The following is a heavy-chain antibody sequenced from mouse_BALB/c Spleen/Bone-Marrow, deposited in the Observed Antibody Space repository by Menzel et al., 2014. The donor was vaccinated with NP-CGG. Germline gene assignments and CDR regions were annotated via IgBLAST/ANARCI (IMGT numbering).Heavy chain of an antibody. CDR3: TREGTVEEVWAMDY. Sequence: VQLQQSGTVLARPGASVKMSCKASGYSFTSYWMHWVKQRPGQGLEWIGAIYPGNSDTSYNQKFKAKAKLTAVTSASTAYMELSSLTNEDSAVYYCTREGTVEEVWAMDYWGQGTSVTVSS. D-gene: IGHD1-1*01. V-gene: IGHV1-5*01. CDR2: IYPGNSDT. CDR1: GYSFTSYW. J-gene: IGHJ4*01.